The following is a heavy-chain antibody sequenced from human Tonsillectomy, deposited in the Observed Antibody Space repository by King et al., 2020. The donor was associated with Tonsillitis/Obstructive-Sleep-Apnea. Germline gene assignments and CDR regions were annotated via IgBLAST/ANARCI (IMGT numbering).Heavy chain of an antibody. CDR3: AREPSYGSGVDGMEV. Sequence: TMHWVRQAPGKGLEWVAVISYDGSNKYYADSVKGRFTISRDNSKNTLYLQMNSLRVEDQTLNYCAREPSYGSGVDGMEVWCQGTTVTVSS. CDR2: ISYDGSNK. V-gene: IGHV3-30*04. J-gene: IGHJ6*02. D-gene: IGHD3-10*01. CDR1: T.